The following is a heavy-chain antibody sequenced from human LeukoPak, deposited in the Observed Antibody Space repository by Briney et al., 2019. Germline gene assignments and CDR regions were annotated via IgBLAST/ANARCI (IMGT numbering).Heavy chain of an antibody. Sequence: GGSLRLSCAASGFTFSSYSMNWVRQAPGKGLEWVSSISSRSSYIYYADSVKGRFTISRDNAKNSLYLQMNSLRAEDTAVYYCAKVNWNSLDCWGQGTLVTVSS. CDR1: GFTFSSYS. CDR2: ISSRSSYI. J-gene: IGHJ4*02. D-gene: IGHD1-1*01. V-gene: IGHV3-21*01. CDR3: AKVNWNSLDC.